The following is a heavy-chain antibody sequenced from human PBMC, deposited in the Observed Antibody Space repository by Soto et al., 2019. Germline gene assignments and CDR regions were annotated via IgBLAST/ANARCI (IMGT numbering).Heavy chain of an antibody. CDR3: ARLLGYYGSGSSGY. CDR1: GGSISSSSYY. CDR2: IYYSGST. J-gene: IGHJ4*02. V-gene: IGHV4-39*01. D-gene: IGHD3-10*01. Sequence: SETLSLTCTVSGGSISSSSYYWGWIRQPPGKGLEWIGSIYYSGSTYYNPSLKSRVTISVDTSKNQFSLKLSSVTAADTAVYYCARLLGYYGSGSSGYWGQGTLVTVSS.